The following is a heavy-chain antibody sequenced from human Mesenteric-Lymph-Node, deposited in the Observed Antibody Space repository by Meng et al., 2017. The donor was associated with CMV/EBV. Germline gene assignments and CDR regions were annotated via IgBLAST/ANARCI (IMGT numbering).Heavy chain of an antibody. D-gene: IGHD2-2*01. CDR3: ARGYHQLVRFNY. CDR1: GGSFSGYY. CDR2: VNHSGST. Sequence: SETLSLTCAVYGGSFSGYYWSWIRQPPGKGLEWTGEVNHSGSTNYNPSLKSRVTISIDTSKNQFSLKVNSVTAADTAVYYCARGYHQLVRFNYWGQGTLVTVSS. V-gene: IGHV4-34*01. J-gene: IGHJ4*02.